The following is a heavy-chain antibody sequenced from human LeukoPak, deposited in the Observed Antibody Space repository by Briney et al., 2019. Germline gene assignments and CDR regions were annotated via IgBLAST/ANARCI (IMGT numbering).Heavy chain of an antibody. J-gene: IGHJ4*02. Sequence: ASVKVSCKASGYIFTSYAMHWVRQAPGQRLEWMGWINAGNGNTKYSQKFQGRVTITRDTSATTVYMELSSLRSDDTAVYYCARTAARRFDYWGQGTLVTVSS. V-gene: IGHV1-3*01. CDR1: GYIFTSYA. CDR2: INAGNGNT. D-gene: IGHD6-6*01. CDR3: ARTAARRFDY.